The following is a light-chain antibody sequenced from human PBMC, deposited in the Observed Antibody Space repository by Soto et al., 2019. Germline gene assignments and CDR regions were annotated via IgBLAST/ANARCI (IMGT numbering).Light chain of an antibody. J-gene: IGLJ2*01. CDR2: DNI. CDR1: SSNIGAGYG. V-gene: IGLV1-40*01. Sequence: QSVLTQPPSVSGAPGQRVTISCTGSSSNIGAGYGVHWYQQLPGTAPKLLIYDNINRPSGVPDRFSGSRSGTSASLAITGLQAENEADYYCQSYDSSLSAVVFGGGTKVTVL. CDR3: QSYDSSLSAVV.